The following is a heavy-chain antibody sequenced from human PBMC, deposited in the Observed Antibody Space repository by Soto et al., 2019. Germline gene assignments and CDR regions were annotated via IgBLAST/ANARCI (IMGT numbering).Heavy chain of an antibody. V-gene: IGHV4-4*07. J-gene: IGHJ6*02. Sequence: TLSLTCTVSGGSISSDYWSWIRLPAGKGLEWIGRFYTSGSTNYNPSPKSRVTMSEDTSKNQISLKLSSVTAADTAVYYCAREHWELPYYYYGMDVWGQGTTVTVSS. CDR1: GGSISSDY. CDR3: AREHWELPYYYYGMDV. D-gene: IGHD1-26*01. CDR2: FYTSGST.